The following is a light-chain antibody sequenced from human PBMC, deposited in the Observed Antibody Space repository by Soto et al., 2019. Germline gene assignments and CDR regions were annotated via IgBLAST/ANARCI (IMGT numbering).Light chain of an antibody. CDR2: DVS. Sequence: QSALTQPASVSGSPGQSITISCTGTSSDVGGYKYVSWYQQHPGKAPKLMIYDVSNRPSGVSNRFSGSKSGNTASLTISGLQAEDDADYYCSSYTGSSTCVFGGGTKLTVL. CDR1: SSDVGGYKY. J-gene: IGLJ2*01. V-gene: IGLV2-14*03. CDR3: SSYTGSSTCV.